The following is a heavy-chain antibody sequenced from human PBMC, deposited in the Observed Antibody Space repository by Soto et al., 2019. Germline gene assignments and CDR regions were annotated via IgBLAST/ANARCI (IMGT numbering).Heavy chain of an antibody. CDR3: AHRVLRTVFGLVTTTAIYFDF. CDR1: GFSLTTSGVG. CDR2: IYWDDDK. J-gene: IGHJ4*02. D-gene: IGHD3-3*01. V-gene: IGHV2-5*02. Sequence: QITLKESGPTVVKPTETLTLTCTFSGFSLTTSGVGVGWVRQSHGKAPEWLALIYWDDDKRYSTSLKSKLPITNATSKNRVVLAMANVAPADTATYYCAHRVLRTVFGLVTTTAIYFDFWGQGTPVVVSS.